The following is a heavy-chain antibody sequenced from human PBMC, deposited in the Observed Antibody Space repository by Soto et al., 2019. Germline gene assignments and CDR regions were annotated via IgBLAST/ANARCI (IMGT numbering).Heavy chain of an antibody. CDR3: AHSYYDFWSGYYWGWFDY. J-gene: IGHJ4*02. V-gene: IGHV2-5*02. CDR1: GFSLSTSGVG. D-gene: IGHD3-3*01. Sequence: SGPTLVKPTQTLTLTCTFSGFSLSTSGVGVGWIRQPPGKALEWLALIYWDDDKRYSPSLKSRLTITKDTSKNQVVLTMTNMDPVDTATYYCAHSYYDFWSGYYWGWFDYWGQGTLVTVSS. CDR2: IYWDDDK.